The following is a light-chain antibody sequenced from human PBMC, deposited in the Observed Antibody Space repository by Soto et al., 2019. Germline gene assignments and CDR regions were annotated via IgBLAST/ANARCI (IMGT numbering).Light chain of an antibody. J-gene: IGKJ1*01. Sequence: EIVLTHSPGTLSLSPGERATLSCSASQSLSSSYLAWYQQKPGQAPRLLIYRASTRAAGLPDRFSGSGSGTDFTLTISCLQSEDFATYYCQQYYSYPRTFGQGTKVDIK. CDR3: QQYYSYPRT. CDR2: RAS. CDR1: QSLSSSY. V-gene: IGKV3-20*01.